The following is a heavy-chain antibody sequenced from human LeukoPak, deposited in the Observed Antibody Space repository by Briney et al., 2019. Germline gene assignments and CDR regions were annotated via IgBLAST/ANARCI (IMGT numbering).Heavy chain of an antibody. D-gene: IGHD6-6*01. CDR2: ISAYNGNT. CDR3: AREYSSSSSLWSWFDP. V-gene: IGHV1-18*01. Sequence: ASVKVSCKASGYTFTSYGISWVRQAPGQGLEWMGWISAYNGNTNYAQKLQGRVTMTTDTSTSTAYMELRSLRSDDTAVYYCAREYSSSSSLWSWFDPWGQGTLVTVSS. CDR1: GYTFTSYG. J-gene: IGHJ5*02.